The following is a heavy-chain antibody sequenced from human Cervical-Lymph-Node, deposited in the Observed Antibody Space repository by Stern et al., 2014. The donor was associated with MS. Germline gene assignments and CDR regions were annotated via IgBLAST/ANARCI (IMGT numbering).Heavy chain of an antibody. CDR3: ARGSREVLLPRFYFDY. CDR2: IYHRGGT. Sequence: QVQLQESGPGLVKPSQTLSLTCTVSGGSISSGNYCWSWIRQHPGQGLERIGSIYHRGGTYYHPPLKRRVTTSIDTSKNQFSLKLSSVTAADTAVYYCARGSREVLLPRFYFDYWGQGTLVTVSS. CDR1: GGSISSGNYC. V-gene: IGHV4-31*03. J-gene: IGHJ4*02. D-gene: IGHD3-3*01.